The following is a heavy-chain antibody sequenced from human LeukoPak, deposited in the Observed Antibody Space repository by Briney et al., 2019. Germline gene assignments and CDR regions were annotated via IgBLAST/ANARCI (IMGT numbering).Heavy chain of an antibody. CDR2: ISSSSSYI. CDR3: ARTSDDSWSGYPNWFDP. CDR1: GFTFSTYS. Sequence: GGSLRLSCAASGFTFSTYSMNWVRQAPGKGLEWVSSISSSSSYIYYADSVKGRFTISRDNAKNSLFLQMNSLRAEDAAVYYCARTSDDSWSGYPNWFDPWGQGTLVTVSS. V-gene: IGHV3-21*01. J-gene: IGHJ5*02. D-gene: IGHD3-3*01.